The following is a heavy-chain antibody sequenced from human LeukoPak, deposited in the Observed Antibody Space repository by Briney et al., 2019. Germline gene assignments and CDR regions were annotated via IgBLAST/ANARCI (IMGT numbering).Heavy chain of an antibody. V-gene: IGHV1-69*13. CDR1: GGTFSSYA. J-gene: IGHJ5*02. D-gene: IGHD3-10*01. Sequence: ASVKVSCKASGGTFSSYAISWVRQAPGQGLERMGGIIPIFGTANYAQKFQGRVTITADESTSTAYMELSSLTSEDTAVYYCARDLAMVRGARYRPYNWFDPWGQGTLVTVSS. CDR2: IIPIFGTA. CDR3: ARDLAMVRGARYRPYNWFDP.